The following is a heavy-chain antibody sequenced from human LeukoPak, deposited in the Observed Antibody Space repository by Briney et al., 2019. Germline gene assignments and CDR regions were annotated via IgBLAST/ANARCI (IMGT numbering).Heavy chain of an antibody. CDR2: IYYSGST. V-gene: IGHV4-59*01. CDR1: GGSISSYY. CDR3: ARHAGMSSIHFDY. D-gene: IGHD6-13*01. J-gene: IGHJ4*02. Sequence: SETLSLTCTVCGGSISSYYWSWIRQPPVKGLQWIGYIYYSGSTNYNPSLKSLFTISLDPSKNQFSLKLSSVTAADTAVYYCARHAGMSSIHFDYWGQGPLVTVYS.